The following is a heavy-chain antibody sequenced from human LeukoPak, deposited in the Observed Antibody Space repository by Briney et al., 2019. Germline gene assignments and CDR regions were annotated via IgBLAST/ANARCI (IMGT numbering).Heavy chain of an antibody. V-gene: IGHV3-48*04. J-gene: IGHJ4*02. Sequence: GGSLGLSCAASGFTFSSYSMNWVRQAPGKGLEWVSYISSSSTIYYADSVKGRFTISRDNAKNSLYLQMNSLRAEDTAVYYCARIGVYDFWSGFLDYWGQGTLVTVSS. CDR1: GFTFSSYS. D-gene: IGHD3-3*01. CDR3: ARIGVYDFWSGFLDY. CDR2: ISSSSTI.